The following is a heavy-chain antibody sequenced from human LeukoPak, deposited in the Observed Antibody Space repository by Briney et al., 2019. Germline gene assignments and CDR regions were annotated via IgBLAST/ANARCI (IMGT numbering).Heavy chain of an antibody. D-gene: IGHD3-10*01. V-gene: IGHV4-39*07. J-gene: IGHJ6*03. CDR3: ARLTKNDSGSFRFGKKKRGYMDV. Sequence: SETLSLTCTVSNGSISSRSYYWGWIRQSPGKGLEWIGSMYYSGSTYYKRSLKSRVTISGDTSKNQFSLKLSSVTAADTAVYYCARLTKNDSGSFRFGKKKRGYMDVWGKGTTVTVSS. CDR2: MYYSGST. CDR1: NGSISSRSYY.